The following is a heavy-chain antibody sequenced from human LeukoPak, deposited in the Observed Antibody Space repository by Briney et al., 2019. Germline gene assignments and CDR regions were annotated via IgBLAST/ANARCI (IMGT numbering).Heavy chain of an antibody. CDR3: ARGDTAMAHYFTT. CDR2: IYHSGST. CDR1: GYSTSSGYY. D-gene: IGHD5-18*01. Sequence: SETLSLACAVSGYSTSSGYYWGWIRQPPGKGLEWIGSIYHSGSTYYNPSLKSRVTISVDTSKNQFSLKLSSVTAADTAVYYCARGDTAMAHYFTTGAREPWSPSPQ. V-gene: IGHV4-38-2*01. J-gene: IGHJ4*02.